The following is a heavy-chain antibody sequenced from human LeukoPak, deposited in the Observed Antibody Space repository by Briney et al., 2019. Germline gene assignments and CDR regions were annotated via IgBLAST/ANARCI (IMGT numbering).Heavy chain of an antibody. CDR3: AKDFSIFGVVIMGLNWFDP. CDR2: ISGSGGST. D-gene: IGHD3-3*01. V-gene: IGHV3-23*01. J-gene: IGHJ5*02. CDR1: GLTFSSYA. Sequence: GGSLRLSCAASGLTFSSYAMSWVRQAPGKGLEWVSAISGSGGSTYYADSVKGRFTISRDNSKNTLYLQMNSLRAEDTAVYYCAKDFSIFGVVIMGLNWFDPWGQGTLVTVSS.